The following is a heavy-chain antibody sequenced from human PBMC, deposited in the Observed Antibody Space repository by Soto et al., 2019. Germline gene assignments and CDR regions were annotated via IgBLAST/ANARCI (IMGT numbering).Heavy chain of an antibody. Sequence: PGGSLRLSCAASGFAFSTHAMNWVRQAPGKGLAWVSSITPSGDNTYYADSVKGRFTISRDNSKNTLSLQMNSLRVEDSAVYYCARDCAFFSCGWYHRGRLAYCGQGTLVTVSA. CDR2: ITPSGDNT. J-gene: IGHJ4*02. CDR3: ARDCAFFSCGWYHRGRLAY. V-gene: IGHV3-23*01. D-gene: IGHD6-19*01. CDR1: GFAFSTHA.